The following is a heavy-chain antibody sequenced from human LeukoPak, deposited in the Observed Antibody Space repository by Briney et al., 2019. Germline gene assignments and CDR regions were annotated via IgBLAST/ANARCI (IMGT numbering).Heavy chain of an antibody. CDR3: ARRGDGYNRDY. V-gene: IGHV4-34*01. Sequence: SETLSLTCAVYGGSLSGYYWSWIRQPPGKGLEWIGEINHSGSTNYNPSLKSRVTISVDTSKNQFSLKLSSVTAADTAVYYCARRGDGYNRDYWGQGTLVTVSS. J-gene: IGHJ4*02. D-gene: IGHD5-24*01. CDR2: INHSGST. CDR1: GGSLSGYY.